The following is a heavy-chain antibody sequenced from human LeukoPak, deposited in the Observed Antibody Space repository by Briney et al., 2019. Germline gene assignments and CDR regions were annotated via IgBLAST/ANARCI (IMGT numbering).Heavy chain of an antibody. CDR3: ARGYCSGGSCHDAFDI. D-gene: IGHD2-15*01. Sequence: SETLSLTCTVSGGSISSHYWSWIRQPPGKGLEWIGYIYYSGSTNYNPSLKSRVTISVDTSMNQFSLKLSSVTAADTAVYYCARGYCSGGSCHDAFDIWGQGTMVTVSS. CDR1: GGSISSHY. V-gene: IGHV4-59*11. CDR2: IYYSGST. J-gene: IGHJ3*02.